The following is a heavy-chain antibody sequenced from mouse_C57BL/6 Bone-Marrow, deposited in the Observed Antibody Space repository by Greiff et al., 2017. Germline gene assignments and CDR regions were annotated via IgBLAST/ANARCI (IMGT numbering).Heavy chain of an antibody. CDR1: GYTFTEYT. CDR3: ARHEAYWVYAMDY. CDR2: FYPGSGRI. D-gene: IGHD4-1*01. V-gene: IGHV1-62-2*01. Sequence: VQRVESGAELVKPGASVKLSCKASGYTFTEYTIHWVKQRSGQGLEWIGWFYPGSGRIKYNEKVKDKATLTADKSSSTVYMELSRLTSEDSAVYVSARHEAYWVYAMDYWGQGTSVTVSS. J-gene: IGHJ4*01.